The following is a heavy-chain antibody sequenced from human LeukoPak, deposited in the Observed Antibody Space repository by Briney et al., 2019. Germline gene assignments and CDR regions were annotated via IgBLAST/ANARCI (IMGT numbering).Heavy chain of an antibody. Sequence: ASVKVSRKASGYTFTSYYMHWVRQAPGQGLEWMGIINPSGGSTSYAQKFQGRVTITRDTSASTAYMELSSLRSEDTAVYYCARDGYDAFDIWGQGTMVTVSS. CDR2: INPSGGST. CDR3: ARDGYDAFDI. CDR1: GYTFTSYY. J-gene: IGHJ3*02. V-gene: IGHV1-46*01. D-gene: IGHD5-12*01.